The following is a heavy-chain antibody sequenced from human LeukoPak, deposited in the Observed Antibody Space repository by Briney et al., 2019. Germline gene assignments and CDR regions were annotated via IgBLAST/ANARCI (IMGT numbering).Heavy chain of an antibody. CDR3: ARTRGWFDP. Sequence: GGSLRLSCAASGFSFSSYAMSWVRQAPGKGLEWVTGFTDSFSGSGGSTQYADSVKGRFTISRDNAKNSLYLQMNSLRAEDTAVYYCARTRGWFDPWGQGTLVTVSS. CDR2: FTDSFSGSGGST. CDR1: GFSFSSYA. V-gene: IGHV3-23*01. D-gene: IGHD1-14*01. J-gene: IGHJ5*02.